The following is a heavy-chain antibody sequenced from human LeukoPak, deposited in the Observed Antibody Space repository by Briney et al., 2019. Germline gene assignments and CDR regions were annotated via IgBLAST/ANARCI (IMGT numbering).Heavy chain of an antibody. J-gene: IGHJ6*02. CDR2: IIPIFGTA. Sequence: SVKVSCKASGGTFSSYAISWVRQAPGQGLEWMGGIIPIFGTANYAQKFQGRVTITADESTSTAYMELSSLRSEDTAVYYCARDKFYRHMTTVTHEYYYGMDVWGQGTTVTVSS. CDR3: ARDKFYRHMTTVTHEYYYGMDV. V-gene: IGHV1-69*13. D-gene: IGHD4-17*01. CDR1: GGTFSSYA.